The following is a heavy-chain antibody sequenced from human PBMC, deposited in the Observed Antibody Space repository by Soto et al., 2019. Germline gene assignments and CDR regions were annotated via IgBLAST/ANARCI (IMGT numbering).Heavy chain of an antibody. J-gene: IGHJ3*01. CDR2: MNVGNGNT. CDR1: GYTFTTYN. Sequence: QVQLVQSGAEVKKPGASVKVSCTASGYTFTTYNIHWVRQAPGQRLEWMGWMNVGNGNTKYSKKFQVRVTFTRDTSASTAYMELSSLKSEDTAVVYCVREIEGSSDAFDVWGQGTMVTVSS. CDR3: VREIEGSSDAFDV. V-gene: IGHV1-3*01.